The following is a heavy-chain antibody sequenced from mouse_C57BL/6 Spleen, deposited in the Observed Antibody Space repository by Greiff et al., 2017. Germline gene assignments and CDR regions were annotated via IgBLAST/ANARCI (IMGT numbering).Heavy chain of an antibody. D-gene: IGHD1-1*01. Sequence: QVQLQQPGTELVKPGASVKLSCKASGYTFTSYWMHWVKQRPGHGLEWIGNINTSHGGTNYNEKLQRKATLTIYKSSSPAYMKLSSLTSAVSAVSDCARPTVVSTFDFWGTGTTVTVSS. V-gene: IGHV1-53*01. CDR2: INTSHGGT. CDR3: ARPTVVSTFDF. J-gene: IGHJ1*03. CDR1: GYTFTSYW.